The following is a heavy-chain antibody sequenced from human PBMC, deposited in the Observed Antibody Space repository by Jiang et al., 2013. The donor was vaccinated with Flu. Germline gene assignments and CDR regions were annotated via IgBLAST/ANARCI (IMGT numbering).Heavy chain of an antibody. CDR1: GGSISSNTYY. D-gene: IGHD5-12*01. J-gene: IGHJ4*02. V-gene: IGHV4-39*07. Sequence: GPGLVKPSETLSLTCSVSGGSISSNTYYWVWIRQPPGEGLEWVGSIYDTGSTYYNPFLKSRVIMSVDTSKNRFSVKLSSVTAADTAVYYCARAQKYSGFELPYFDFWGQ. CDR2: IYDTGST. CDR3: ARAQKYSGFELPYFDF.